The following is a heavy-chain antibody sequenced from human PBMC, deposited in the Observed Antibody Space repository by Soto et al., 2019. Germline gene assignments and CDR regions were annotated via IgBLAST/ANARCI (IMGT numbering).Heavy chain of an antibody. Sequence: GGSLRLSCAASGFIFSDYEMNWVRQAPGKGLEWVSAISGSGGSTYYADSVKGRFTISRDNSKNTLYLQMNSLRAEDTAVYYCAKDGAGGAFDIWGQGTMVTVSS. CDR2: ISGSGGST. V-gene: IGHV3-23*01. CDR3: AKDGAGGAFDI. CDR1: GFIFSDYE. J-gene: IGHJ3*02. D-gene: IGHD3-10*01.